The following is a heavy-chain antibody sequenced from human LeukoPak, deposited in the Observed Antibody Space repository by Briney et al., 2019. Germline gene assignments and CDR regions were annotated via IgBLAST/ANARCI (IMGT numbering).Heavy chain of an antibody. Sequence: GGSLRLSCSASGFTFGDYAMSWFRQAPGKGLEWVGFIRSKAFGGTTEYAASVKGRFTTSRDDSKSIAYLQMNSLKTEDTAVYYCTAYGDYGPVDYWGQGTLVTVSS. CDR3: TAYGDYGPVDY. J-gene: IGHJ4*02. D-gene: IGHD4-17*01. CDR2: IRSKAFGGTT. CDR1: GFTFGDYA. V-gene: IGHV3-49*03.